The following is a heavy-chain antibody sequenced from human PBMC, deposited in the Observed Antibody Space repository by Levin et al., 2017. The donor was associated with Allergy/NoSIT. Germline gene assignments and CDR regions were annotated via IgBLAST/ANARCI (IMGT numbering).Heavy chain of an antibody. D-gene: IGHD6-13*01. CDR3: ARSGYSSSWSDY. V-gene: IGHV4-59*08. CDR1: GGSISSYY. Sequence: SCTVSGGSISSYYWSWIRQPPGKGLEWIGYIYYSGSTNYNPSLKSRVTISVDTSKNQFSLKLSSVTAADTAVYYCARSGYSSSWSDYWGQGTLVTVSS. J-gene: IGHJ4*02. CDR2: IYYSGST.